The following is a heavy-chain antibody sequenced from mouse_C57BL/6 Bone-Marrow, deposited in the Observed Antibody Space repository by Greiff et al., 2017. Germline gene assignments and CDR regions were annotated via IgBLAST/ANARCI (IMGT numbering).Heavy chain of an antibody. CDR1: GFTFSSYG. J-gene: IGHJ1*03. Sequence: EVMLVESGGDLVKPGGSLKLSCAASGFTFSSYGMSWVRQTPDKRLEWVATISSGGSYTYYPDSVNGRFTISRDNAKNTLYLQMSSLKSEDTAMYYCARHYYGPYWYFDVWGTGTTVTVSS. V-gene: IGHV5-6*01. CDR2: ISSGGSYT. CDR3: ARHYYGPYWYFDV. D-gene: IGHD1-1*01.